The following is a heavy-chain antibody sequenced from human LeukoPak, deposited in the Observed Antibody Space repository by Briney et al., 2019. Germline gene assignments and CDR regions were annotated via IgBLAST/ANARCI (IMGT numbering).Heavy chain of an antibody. J-gene: IGHJ5*02. D-gene: IGHD6-19*01. CDR3: AKDPDNSGWYLGWFDP. Sequence: PGGSLRLSCAASGFTFSGYAMSWVRQAPGKGLEWVSAISGSGGSTYYADSVKGRFTISRDNSKNTLYLQMNSLRAEDTAVYYCAKDPDNSGWYLGWFDPWGQGTLVTVSS. V-gene: IGHV3-23*01. CDR2: ISGSGGST. CDR1: GFTFSGYA.